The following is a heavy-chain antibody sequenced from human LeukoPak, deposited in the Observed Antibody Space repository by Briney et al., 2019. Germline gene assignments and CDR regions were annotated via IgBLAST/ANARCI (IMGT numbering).Heavy chain of an antibody. CDR3: ARDRPGAPH. CDR2: ISSSGSTI. V-gene: IGHV3-48*03. Sequence: QAGGSLRLSCAAPGFTFSSYEMNWVRQAPGKGLEWVSYISSSGSTIYYADSVKGRFTISRDNAKNSLYLQMNSLRAEDTAVYYCARDRPGAPHWGQGTLVTVSS. D-gene: IGHD3-10*01. J-gene: IGHJ4*02. CDR1: GFTFSSYE.